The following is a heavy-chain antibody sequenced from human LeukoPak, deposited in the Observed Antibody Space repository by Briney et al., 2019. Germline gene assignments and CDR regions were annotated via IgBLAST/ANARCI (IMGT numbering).Heavy chain of an antibody. J-gene: IGHJ3*02. CDR1: GFSMSGYY. V-gene: IGHV3-7*05. D-gene: IGHD1-26*01. CDR2: IKQDGGEK. Sequence: PGGSLRLSCVASGFSMSGYYMTWVRQASGKGLEWVVNIKQDGGEKYYVESVKGRFTISRDNAKNSLHLQMNSLRVEDTAVYYCARVRYSGSYGGAFDMWGQGTMVTVSS. CDR3: ARVRYSGSYGGAFDM.